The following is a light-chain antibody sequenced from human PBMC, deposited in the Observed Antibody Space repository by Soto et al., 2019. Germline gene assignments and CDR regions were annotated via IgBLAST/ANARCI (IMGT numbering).Light chain of an antibody. Sequence: DIQMTQSPSSLSASVGDRVIITCQASQDISNYLNWYQQKPGKAPKILIYDASLLEAGVPSRFSGGGSGTHFTLTISSLQAEDVATYYCQQFDNLPLTFGGGTKVEIK. CDR3: QQFDNLPLT. J-gene: IGKJ4*01. CDR1: QDISNY. CDR2: DAS. V-gene: IGKV1-33*01.